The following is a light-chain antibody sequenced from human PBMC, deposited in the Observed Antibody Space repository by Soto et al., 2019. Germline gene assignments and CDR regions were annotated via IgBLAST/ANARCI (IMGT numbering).Light chain of an antibody. V-gene: IGKV3-15*01. J-gene: IGKJ2*01. CDR1: QSVSST. Sequence: EIVMTQSPATLSVSPGERATLSCRASQSVSSTLAWYQQKPGQAPSLLIYGASTRATGIPARFSGSGSGTEFTLTISSLQSEDFAVYYCQQYNNWPYTFGQGTKLEIK. CDR3: QQYNNWPYT. CDR2: GAS.